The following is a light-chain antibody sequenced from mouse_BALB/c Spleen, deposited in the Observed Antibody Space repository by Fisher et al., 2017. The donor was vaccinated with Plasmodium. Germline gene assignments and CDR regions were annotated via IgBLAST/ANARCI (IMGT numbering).Light chain of an antibody. V-gene: IGKV5-43*01. CDR1: QTISNN. CDR2: YAS. CDR3: FQGSHVPWT. J-gene: IGKJ1*01. Sequence: DIVLTQTPVTLSVTPGDSVSLSCRASQTISNNLHWYQQKSHESPRLLITYASQSISGIPSRFSGSGSGTDFTLKISRVEAEDLGVYYCFQGSHVPWTFGGGTKLEIK.